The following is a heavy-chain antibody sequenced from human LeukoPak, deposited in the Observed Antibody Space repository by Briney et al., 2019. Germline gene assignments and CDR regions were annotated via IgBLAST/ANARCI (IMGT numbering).Heavy chain of an antibody. D-gene: IGHD3-10*01. V-gene: IGHV1-46*01. CDR3: ARDYHGSGSLTTFNY. J-gene: IGHJ4*02. Sequence: ASVKVSCKASGYTFSNYYMHWVRQAPGQGLEWMGIINPSGGYTTYAQKFQGRVTVTRDTSTSTVYMELSSLRSEDTAVYYCARDYHGSGSLTTFNYWGQGTLVTVSS. CDR2: INPSGGYT. CDR1: GYTFSNYY.